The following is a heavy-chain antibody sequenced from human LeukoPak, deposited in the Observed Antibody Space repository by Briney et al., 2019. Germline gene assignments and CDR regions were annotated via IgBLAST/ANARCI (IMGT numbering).Heavy chain of an antibody. J-gene: IGHJ5*02. D-gene: IGHD3-10*01. CDR3: ARELWSRITMVRGDRGYWFDP. V-gene: IGHV1-2*02. Sequence: GASVKVSCKASGYTFTSYYMHWVRQAPGQGLEWMGWINPNSGGTNYAQKFQGRVTMTRDTSISTAYMELSRLRSDDTAVYYCARELWSRITMVRGDRGYWFDPWGQGTLVTVSS. CDR1: GYTFTSYY. CDR2: INPNSGGT.